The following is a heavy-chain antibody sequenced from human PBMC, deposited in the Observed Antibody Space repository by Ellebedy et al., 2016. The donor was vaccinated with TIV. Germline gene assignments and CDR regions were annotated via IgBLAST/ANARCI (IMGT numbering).Heavy chain of an antibody. Sequence: PGGSLRLSCQTSGYTFTRYFIAWVRQMPGKGLQWMRRIDPRDSYTNYSPSFEGHVTISADKSISTAYLQWSSLKASDSAIYYCARGVSAGSGWLDPWGPGTLVTVSS. CDR3: ARGVSAGSGWLDP. CDR2: IDPRDSYT. J-gene: IGHJ5*01. D-gene: IGHD3-3*01. CDR1: GYTFTRYF. V-gene: IGHV5-10-1*01.